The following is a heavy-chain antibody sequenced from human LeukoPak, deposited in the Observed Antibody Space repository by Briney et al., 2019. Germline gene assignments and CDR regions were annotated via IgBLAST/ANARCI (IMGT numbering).Heavy chain of an antibody. Sequence: PSETLSLTCAVSGYSISSGYYWGWIRQPPGKGLEWIGSIYHSGSTYYNPSLKSRVTISVDTSKNQFSLKLSSVTAAGTAVYHCARQLPYYYDSSGYQRMIDYWGQGTLVTVSS. CDR3: ARQLPYYYDSSGYQRMIDY. CDR2: IYHSGST. V-gene: IGHV4-38-2*01. J-gene: IGHJ4*02. D-gene: IGHD3-22*01. CDR1: GYSISSGYY.